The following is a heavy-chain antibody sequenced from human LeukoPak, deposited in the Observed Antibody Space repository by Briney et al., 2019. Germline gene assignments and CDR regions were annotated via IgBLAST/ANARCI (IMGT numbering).Heavy chain of an antibody. D-gene: IGHD5-18*01. V-gene: IGHV1-46*01. CDR2: INPGGRST. Sequence: ASVKASCKASGYTFTNYYIHWVRQAPGQGLEWMGIINPGGRSTSYAQKFQGRVTMTRDTSTSTVYMELSSLRSEDTAVYYCARAQYSYGPHYYYYMDVWGKGTTVTVSS. CDR1: GYTFTNYY. J-gene: IGHJ6*03. CDR3: ARAQYSYGPHYYYYMDV.